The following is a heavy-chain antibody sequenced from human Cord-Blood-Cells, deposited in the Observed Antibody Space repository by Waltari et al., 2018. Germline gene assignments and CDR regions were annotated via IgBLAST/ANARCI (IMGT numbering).Heavy chain of an antibody. CDR1: GLTFRSYG. Sequence: QAQLVESGGGVVQPGRSLRLSWAASGLTFRSYGMHWVRQAPGKGLEWVAVISYDGSNKYYADSVKGRFTISRDNSKNTLYLQMNSLRAEDTAVYYCAGAENYWYFDLWGRGTLVTVSS. CDR2: ISYDGSNK. CDR3: AGAENYWYFDL. J-gene: IGHJ2*01. V-gene: IGHV3-30*03.